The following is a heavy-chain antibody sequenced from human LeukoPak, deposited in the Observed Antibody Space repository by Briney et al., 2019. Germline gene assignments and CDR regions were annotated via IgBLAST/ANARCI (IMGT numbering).Heavy chain of an antibody. CDR2: IYSGGST. CDR1: GFTVSSNY. J-gene: IGHJ6*02. D-gene: IGHD3-9*01. CDR3: ARDRGAYDILTGYTYYYYGMDV. V-gene: IGHV3-66*01. Sequence: PGGSLRLSCAASGFTVSSNYMSWVRQAPGKGLEWVSVIYSGGSTYYADSVKGRFTISRDNSKNTLYLQMNSLRAEDTAVYYCARDRGAYDILTGYTYYYYGMDVWGQGTTVTVSS.